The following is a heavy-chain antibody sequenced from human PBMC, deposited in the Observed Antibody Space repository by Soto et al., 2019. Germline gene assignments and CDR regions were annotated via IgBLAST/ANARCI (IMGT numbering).Heavy chain of an antibody. CDR3: ASAGYCTNGVCYTKFDS. J-gene: IGHJ4*02. Sequence: GGSLRLSCAASGFTFSSYAMHWVRQAPGKGLEWVAVISYDGSNKYYADSVKGRFTISRDNSKNTLYLQMNSLRAEDTAVHYCASAGYCTNGVCYTKFDSWGQGTLVTVSS. D-gene: IGHD2-8*01. CDR1: GFTFSSYA. V-gene: IGHV3-30-3*01. CDR2: ISYDGSNK.